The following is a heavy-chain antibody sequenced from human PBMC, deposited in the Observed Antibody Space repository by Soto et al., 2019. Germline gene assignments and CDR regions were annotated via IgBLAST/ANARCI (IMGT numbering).Heavy chain of an antibody. J-gene: IGHJ4*02. CDR3: ARGVYDFWSGHPKGLDY. V-gene: IGHV3-73*02. D-gene: IGHD3-3*01. CDR2: IRNKANNYAT. CDR1: GFTFSGSA. Sequence: EVQLVESGGGLVQPGGSLKLSCAASGFTFSGSAMHWVRQASGKGLEWVGRIRNKANNYATAYAVSVKGKFTISRDDSRNTAYLQMNSLKTEYTAVYYCARGVYDFWSGHPKGLDYWGQGTVVTVSS.